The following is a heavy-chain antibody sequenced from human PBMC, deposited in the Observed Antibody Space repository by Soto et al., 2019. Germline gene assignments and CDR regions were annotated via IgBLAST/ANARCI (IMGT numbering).Heavy chain of an antibody. CDR1: GYTFTSYA. J-gene: IGHJ6*02. CDR3: ATCPWADCGGDCQVAFDCGMDV. V-gene: IGHV1-3*01. Sequence: GASVKVSCKASGYTFTSYAMHWVRQAPGQRLEWMGWINADKGNTKYPQKFQGRVSITRDTSASTAYMELSSLRSEDTAVYYCATCPWADCGGDCQVAFDCGMDVWGQGTTVTVSS. D-gene: IGHD2-21*02. CDR2: INADKGNT.